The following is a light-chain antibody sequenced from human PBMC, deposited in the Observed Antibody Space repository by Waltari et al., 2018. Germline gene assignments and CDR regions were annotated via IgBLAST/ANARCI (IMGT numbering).Light chain of an antibody. CDR2: DVS. Sequence: QSALTQPRSVSGSPGQSVTIPCTGTSSDVGTYDRLSWYQQSPGKAPKLMIYDVSKRPSGVPSRFSGSKSGNTASLTISGLQAEDEADYYCCSYAGAYTYVFGTGTKVTVL. CDR1: SSDVGTYDR. CDR3: CSYAGAYTYV. V-gene: IGLV2-11*01. J-gene: IGLJ1*01.